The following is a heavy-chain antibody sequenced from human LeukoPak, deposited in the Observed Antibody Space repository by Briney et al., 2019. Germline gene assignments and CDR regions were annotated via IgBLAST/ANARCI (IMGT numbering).Heavy chain of an antibody. Sequence: ASVKVSCKASGYTFTSYYMHWVRQAPGQGLEWMGIINPSGGSTSYAQKFQGRVTMTRDTSTSTVYMELSSLRSEDTAVYYCARTRSSTSCPPYGMDVWGQGTTVTVSS. D-gene: IGHD2-2*01. CDR2: INPSGGST. J-gene: IGHJ6*02. CDR3: ARTRSSTSCPPYGMDV. CDR1: GYTFTSYY. V-gene: IGHV1-46*01.